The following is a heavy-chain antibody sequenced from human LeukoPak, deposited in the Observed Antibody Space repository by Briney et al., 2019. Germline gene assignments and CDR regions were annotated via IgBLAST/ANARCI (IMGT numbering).Heavy chain of an antibody. D-gene: IGHD3-3*01. V-gene: IGHV4-61*01. CDR2: IYHSGTT. CDR1: GGSISSGSYY. CDR3: ARFSDFWSGYYRHDAFDI. J-gene: IGHJ3*02. Sequence: SETLSLTCTVSGGSISSGSYYWSWIRQPPGKGLEWIGYIYHSGTTKYNPSLKSRVTISIDTSKNQFSLRLSSVTAADTAVYYCARFSDFWSGYYRHDAFDIWGQGTTVTVSS.